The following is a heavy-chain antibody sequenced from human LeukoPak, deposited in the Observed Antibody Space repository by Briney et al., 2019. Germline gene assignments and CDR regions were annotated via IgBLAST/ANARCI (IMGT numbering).Heavy chain of an antibody. D-gene: IGHD3-10*01. V-gene: IGHV4-59*01. CDR1: GGSISSYY. Sequence: PSETLSLTCTVSGGSISSYYSSWIRQPPGKGLEWIGYIYYSGSTNYNPSLKSRVTISVDTSKNQFSLKLSSVTAADTAVYYCARAPDTYYYGSGTESYAFDIWGQGTMVTVSS. J-gene: IGHJ3*02. CDR3: ARAPDTYYYGSGTESYAFDI. CDR2: IYYSGST.